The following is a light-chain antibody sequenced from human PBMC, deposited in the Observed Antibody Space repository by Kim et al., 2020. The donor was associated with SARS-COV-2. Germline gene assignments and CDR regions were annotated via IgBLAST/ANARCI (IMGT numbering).Light chain of an antibody. CDR3: QQYGSSPRT. Sequence: EIVLTQSPGTLSLCPGERATLSCRASQSVSSSYLAWYQQKPGQAPRLLIYGASSRATGIPDRFSGSGSGTDFTLTIRRLEPEDFAVYYCQQYGSSPRTFGGGTKVDIK. CDR1: QSVSSSY. V-gene: IGKV3-20*01. J-gene: IGKJ4*01. CDR2: GAS.